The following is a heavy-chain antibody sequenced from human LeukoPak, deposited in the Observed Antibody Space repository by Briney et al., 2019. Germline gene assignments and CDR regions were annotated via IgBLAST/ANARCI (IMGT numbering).Heavy chain of an antibody. CDR3: ARGSLGRGAGTYYFDY. V-gene: IGHV1-46*01. CDR1: GYTFTSYY. D-gene: IGHD3/OR15-3a*01. J-gene: IGHJ4*02. Sequence: ASVKVSCKASGYTFTSYYMHWVRQAPGQGLEWMGIINPSGGNTSYAQKFQGRVTMTRDTSTSTVYMELSSLRSEDTAVYYCARGSLGRGAGTYYFDYWGQGTLVTVSS. CDR2: INPSGGNT.